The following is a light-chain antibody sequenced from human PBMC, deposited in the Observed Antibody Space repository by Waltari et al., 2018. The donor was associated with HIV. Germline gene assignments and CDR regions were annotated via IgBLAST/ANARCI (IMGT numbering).Light chain of an antibody. V-gene: IGKV1-6*01. Sequence: AIQMTPSPSSLSASVDDRVTLTCRASQGIGNDLGWYQQKSGRAPKVLIYAASNLQSGVPSRFSGSRSGTDFTLTISSLQPEDSATYYCLQDGSFPLTFGPGTKVDV. CDR1: QGIGND. J-gene: IGKJ3*01. CDR2: AAS. CDR3: LQDGSFPLT.